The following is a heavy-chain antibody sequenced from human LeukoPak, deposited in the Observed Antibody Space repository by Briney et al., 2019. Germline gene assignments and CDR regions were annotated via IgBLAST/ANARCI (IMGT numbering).Heavy chain of an antibody. D-gene: IGHD6-19*01. CDR2: INPRGGNT. V-gene: IGHV1-46*01. CDR1: GYTFSGYY. Sequence: GASVKVSCKASGYTFSGYYMHWVRQAPGQGLEWMGLINPRGGNTRYAQKFQGRVTMTRDTSTSTVYMELSSLRSEDTAVYYCARGSSVRDYYMDVWGKGTTATISS. J-gene: IGHJ6*03. CDR3: ARGSSVRDYYMDV.